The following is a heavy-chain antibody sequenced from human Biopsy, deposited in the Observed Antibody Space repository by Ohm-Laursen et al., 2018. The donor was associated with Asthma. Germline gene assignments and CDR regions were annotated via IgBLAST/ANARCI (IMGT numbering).Heavy chain of an antibody. CDR2: ISWNSGSI. V-gene: IGHV3-9*01. CDR1: GSTFDDYA. CDR3: AKGEWELLEANFDY. D-gene: IGHD1-26*01. J-gene: IGHJ4*02. Sequence: SLRLSCAASGSTFDDYAMHWVRQAPGKGLEWVSGISWNSGSIGYADSVKGRFTTSRDNAKNSLYLQMNSLRAEDTALYYCAKGEWELLEANFDYWGQGTLVTVSS.